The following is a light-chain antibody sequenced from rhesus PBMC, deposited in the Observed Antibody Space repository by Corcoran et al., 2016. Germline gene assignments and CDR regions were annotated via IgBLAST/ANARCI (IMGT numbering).Light chain of an antibody. V-gene: IGKV1-69*01. Sequence: DIQMTQSPSSLSASVGDRVTITCRASHDINNWLAWYQQKPGKAPKLLLYRASNLEAGVPSRFSGIGSGTDFALTIRSLQPEDVATYYCQHHDNSPFTFGPGTKRDIK. CDR3: QHHDNSPFT. CDR1: HDINNW. J-gene: IGKJ3*01. CDR2: RAS.